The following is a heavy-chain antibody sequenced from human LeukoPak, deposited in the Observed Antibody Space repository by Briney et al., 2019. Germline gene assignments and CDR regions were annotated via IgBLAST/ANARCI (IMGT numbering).Heavy chain of an antibody. CDR1: GYTFTSYD. J-gene: IGHJ5*02. CDR2: MNPNSGNT. CDR3: ARRITMVRGGSWFDP. D-gene: IGHD3-10*01. V-gene: IGHV1-8*01. Sequence: GASVKVSCKASGYTFTSYDINWVRQATGQGLEWMGWMNPNSGNTGYAQKFQGRVTITRNTSISTAYMQLSSLRSEDTAVYYCARRITMVRGGSWFDPWGQGTLVTVSS.